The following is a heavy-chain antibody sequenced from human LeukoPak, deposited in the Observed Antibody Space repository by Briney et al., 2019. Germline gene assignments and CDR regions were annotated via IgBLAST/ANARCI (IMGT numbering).Heavy chain of an antibody. CDR1: GFTFSSYS. CDR2: ISSSSSYI. D-gene: IGHD3-10*01. V-gene: IGHV3-21*01. CDR3: ARNGITMVRGVMGY. J-gene: IGHJ4*02. Sequence: GGSLRLSCAASGFTFSSYSMNWVRQAPGKRLEWVSSISSSSSYIYYADSVKGRFTISRDNAKNSLYLQMNSLRAEDTAVYYCARNGITMVRGVMGYWGQGTLVTVSS.